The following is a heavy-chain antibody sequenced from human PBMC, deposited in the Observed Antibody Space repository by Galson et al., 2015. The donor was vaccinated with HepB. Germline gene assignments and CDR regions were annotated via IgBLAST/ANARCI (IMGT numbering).Heavy chain of an antibody. J-gene: IGHJ4*02. CDR3: AKEGVLEWLHYYFDS. CDR2: ITATTGST. D-gene: IGHD3-3*01. Sequence: SLRLSCAASGFSFRRYAMHWVRQAPGKGLEWVSGITATTGSTYYADSVKGRFTISRDNSKNTLYLEMNSLRAEDMAVYYCAKEGVLEWLHYYFDSWGQGTLVTVSS. V-gene: IGHV3-23*01. CDR1: GFSFRRYA.